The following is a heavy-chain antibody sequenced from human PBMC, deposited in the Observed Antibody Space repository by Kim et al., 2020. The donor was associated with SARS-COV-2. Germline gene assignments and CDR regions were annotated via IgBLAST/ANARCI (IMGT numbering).Heavy chain of an antibody. V-gene: IGHV4-61*01. CDR3: ARAPNVFWSGLPYYFDY. Sequence: SETLSLTCPVSGGSVSSGSYFWSWIRQPPGKGLEWIGYIYYSGNTNYDPSLKSRVTMSVDTTKNQFSLKLRSVTAADTAVYYCARAPNVFWSGLPYYFDYWGQGTLVTVSS. CDR2: IYYSGNT. D-gene: IGHD3-3*01. CDR1: GGSVSSGSYF. J-gene: IGHJ4*02.